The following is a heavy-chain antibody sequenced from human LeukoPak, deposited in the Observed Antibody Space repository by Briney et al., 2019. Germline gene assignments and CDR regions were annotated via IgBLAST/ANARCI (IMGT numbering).Heavy chain of an antibody. V-gene: IGHV3-48*03. CDR2: ISSSGSTI. CDR1: GFTFSSYE. Sequence: GGSLRLSCAASGFTFSSYEMNWVRQAPGKGLEWVSYISSSGSTIYYADSVKGRFTISRDNAKNSLYLQMNSLRAEDTAVYYCARPRLEQWLVGIDALDIWGQGTMVTVSS. CDR3: ARPRLEQWLVGIDALDI. D-gene: IGHD6-19*01. J-gene: IGHJ3*02.